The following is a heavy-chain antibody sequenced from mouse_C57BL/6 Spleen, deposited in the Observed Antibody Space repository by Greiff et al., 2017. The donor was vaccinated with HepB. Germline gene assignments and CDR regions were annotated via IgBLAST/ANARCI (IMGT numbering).Heavy chain of an antibody. CDR1: GYTFTSYW. CDR3: ARSGAQGAMDY. V-gene: IGHV1-61*01. Sequence: QVQLQQPGAELVRPGSSVKLSCKASGYTFTSYWMDWVKQRPGQGLEWIGNIYPSDSETHYNQKFKDKATLTVDKSSSTAYMQLSSLTSEDSAVYYCARSGAQGAMDYWGQRTSVTVSS. J-gene: IGHJ4*01. D-gene: IGHD3-2*02. CDR2: IYPSDSET.